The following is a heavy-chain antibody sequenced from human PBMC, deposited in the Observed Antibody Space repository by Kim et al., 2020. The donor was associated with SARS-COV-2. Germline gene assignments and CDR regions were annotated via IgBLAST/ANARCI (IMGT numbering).Heavy chain of an antibody. CDR3: AREYPLF. V-gene: IGHV3-74*01. CDR2: ISGDGRTA. D-gene: IGHD2-21*01. CDR1: GFTFSSHW. J-gene: IGHJ4*02. Sequence: GGSLRLSCAASGFTFSSHWMLWVRQAPGKGLVWVSRISGDGRTASYADSVKGRFTVSRDNAKNTVYLQMNSLRAEDTAVFYCAREYPLFWGQGTLVTVSS.